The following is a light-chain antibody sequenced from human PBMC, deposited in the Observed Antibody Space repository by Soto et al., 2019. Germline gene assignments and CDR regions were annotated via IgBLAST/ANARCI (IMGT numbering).Light chain of an antibody. CDR1: QSISSY. CDR3: QQSYSTPIT. CDR2: AAS. Sequence: IQITQSPSSLSSSVGDRVTITCRASQSISSYLNWYQQKPGNAPKVLIYAASNLQTGVPSRFSGSGSGTDFTLTINSLQPEDFATYSCQQSYSTPITFGQGTRLEIK. J-gene: IGKJ5*01. V-gene: IGKV1-39*01.